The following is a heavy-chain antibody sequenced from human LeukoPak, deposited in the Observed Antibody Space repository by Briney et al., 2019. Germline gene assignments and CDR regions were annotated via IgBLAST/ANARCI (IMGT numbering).Heavy chain of an antibody. CDR3: AKGSSANTLFIGH. D-gene: IGHD3-9*01. Sequence: GGSLRLSCAASGFTFSSYGMHWVRQAPGKGLEWVAVISYDGSNKYYADSVKGRFTISRDNSKNTVFLQMDSLRDEDTAVYYCAKGSSANTLFIGHWGQGTLVTVSS. CDR2: ISYDGSNK. J-gene: IGHJ4*02. CDR1: GFTFSSYG. V-gene: IGHV3-30*18.